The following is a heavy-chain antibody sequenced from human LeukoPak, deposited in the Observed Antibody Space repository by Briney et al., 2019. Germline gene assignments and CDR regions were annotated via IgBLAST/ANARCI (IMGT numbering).Heavy chain of an antibody. Sequence: GGSLRLSCAASGFTFSSYGMHWVRQAPGKGLEWVAVIWYDGSNKYYADSVKGRFTISRDNSKNTLYLQMNSLRAEDTAVYYCASETSRYYDILTSPDDAFDIWGQGTMVTVSS. CDR2: IWYDGSNK. V-gene: IGHV3-33*01. J-gene: IGHJ3*02. CDR1: GFTFSSYG. CDR3: ASETSRYYDILTSPDDAFDI. D-gene: IGHD3-9*01.